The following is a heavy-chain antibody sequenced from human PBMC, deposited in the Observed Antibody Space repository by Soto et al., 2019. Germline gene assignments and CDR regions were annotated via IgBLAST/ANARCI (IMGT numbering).Heavy chain of an antibody. J-gene: IGHJ4*02. D-gene: IGHD3-22*01. CDR2: INTDGTST. CDR3: AKGVASSGIVVVLDY. CDR1: GFTFSSYW. V-gene: IGHV3-74*01. Sequence: EVQLVESGGGLVQPGGSLRLSCAASGFTFSSYWLHWVRQAPGKGLEWVSRINTDGTSTSYADSLKGRFTISRDNAKNTLYLQMNSLRAEDTAVYYCAKGVASSGIVVVLDYWGQGTLVTVSS.